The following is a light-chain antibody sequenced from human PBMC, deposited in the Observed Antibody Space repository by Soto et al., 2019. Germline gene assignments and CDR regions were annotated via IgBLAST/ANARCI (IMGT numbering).Light chain of an antibody. V-gene: IGKV3-20*01. CDR1: QSVSNNY. J-gene: IGKJ1*01. CDR2: GAS. CDR3: QQYGSSGT. Sequence: EIVLTQSPGTLSLSPGERATLSCRASQSVSNNYLAWYQQKPGQAPRLLIYGASNRATGIPDRFSGSWSGTDFTLTISRLEHEGFAVYYCQQYGSSGTCGQGTKVEI.